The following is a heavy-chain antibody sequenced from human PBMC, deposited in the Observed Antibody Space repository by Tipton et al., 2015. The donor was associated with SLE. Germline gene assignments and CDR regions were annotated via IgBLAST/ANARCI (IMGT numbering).Heavy chain of an antibody. J-gene: IGHJ3*02. CDR1: GGSISSHY. D-gene: IGHD6-13*01. CDR2: SHYSGST. Sequence: TLSLTCSVSGGSISSHYWSYIRQPPGKGLEWIGYSHYSGSTNYNPSLKSRLTISVDTSKNQFSLKLISVTAADTAVYYCARGSSSWYRGAFDIWGQGTMVTVSS. V-gene: IGHV4-59*08. CDR3: ARGSSSWYRGAFDI.